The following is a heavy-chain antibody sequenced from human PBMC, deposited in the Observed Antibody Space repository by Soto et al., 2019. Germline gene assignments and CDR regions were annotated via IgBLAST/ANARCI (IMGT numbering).Heavy chain of an antibody. Sequence: NPSETLSLTCTVSGGSISSSSYYWGWIRQPPGKGLEWIGSIYYSGSTYYNPSLKSRVTISVDTSKNQFSLKLSSVTAADTAVYYCARQPAEWELLWYYYGMAVWGQGTTVTVSS. CDR1: GGSISSSSYY. D-gene: IGHD1-26*01. CDR2: IYYSGST. J-gene: IGHJ6*02. V-gene: IGHV4-39*01. CDR3: ARQPAEWELLWYYYGMAV.